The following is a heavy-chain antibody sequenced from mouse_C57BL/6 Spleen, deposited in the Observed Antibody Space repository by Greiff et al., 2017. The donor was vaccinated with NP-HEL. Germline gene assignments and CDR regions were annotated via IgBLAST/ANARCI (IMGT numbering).Heavy chain of an antibody. Sequence: ESGPGLVKPSQSLSLTCSVTGYSLTSGYYWNWIRQFPGNKLEWMGYISYDGSNNYNPSLKNRISITRDTSKNQFFLKLNSVTTEDTATYYCARGGVYYGSPYYYAMDYWGQGTSVTVSS. J-gene: IGHJ4*01. CDR3: ARGGVYYGSPYYYAMDY. CDR1: GYSLTSGYY. CDR2: ISYDGSN. V-gene: IGHV3-6*01. D-gene: IGHD1-1*01.